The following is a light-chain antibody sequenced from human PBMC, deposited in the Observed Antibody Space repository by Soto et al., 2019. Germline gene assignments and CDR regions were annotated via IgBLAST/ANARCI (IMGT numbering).Light chain of an antibody. CDR2: EVT. Sequence: QSVLTQPASVSGSPGQSITISCTGTSSDVGGYNYVSWYQQHPGKAPKLMIYEVTIRHSGVSDRFSGSKSGNTASLTVSGLQAEDEADYYCSSYTGGNPSYVFGTGTKLTVL. J-gene: IGLJ1*01. CDR1: SSDVGGYNY. CDR3: SSYTGGNPSYV. V-gene: IGLV2-14*01.